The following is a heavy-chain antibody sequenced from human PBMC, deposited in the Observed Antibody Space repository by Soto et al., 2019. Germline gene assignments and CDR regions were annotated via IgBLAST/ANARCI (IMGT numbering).Heavy chain of an antibody. CDR1: GYSFTGYW. CDR2: IDPSDSYT. CDR3: ARLNCSGGSCYYFDY. V-gene: IGHV5-10-1*01. J-gene: IGHJ4*02. D-gene: IGHD2-15*01. Sequence: GESLKISCKGSGYSFTGYWISWVRQMPGKGLEWMGRIDPSDSYTNYSPSFQGHVTISADKSISTAYLQWSSLKASDTAMYYCARLNCSGGSCYYFDYWGQGTLVTVSS.